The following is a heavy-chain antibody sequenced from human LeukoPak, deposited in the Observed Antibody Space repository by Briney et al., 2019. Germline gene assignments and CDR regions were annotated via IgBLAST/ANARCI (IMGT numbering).Heavy chain of an antibody. CDR2: ISSSSSYT. V-gene: IGHV3-11*05. CDR3: ARGDYSSSVPDY. D-gene: IGHD2-2*01. Sequence: GGSPRLSCAASGFTFSDYYMSWIRQAPGKGLEWVSYISSSSSYTNYADSVKGRFTISRDNAKNSLYLQMNRLRAEDTAVYYCARGDYSSSVPDYWGQGTLVTVSS. CDR1: GFTFSDYY. J-gene: IGHJ4*02.